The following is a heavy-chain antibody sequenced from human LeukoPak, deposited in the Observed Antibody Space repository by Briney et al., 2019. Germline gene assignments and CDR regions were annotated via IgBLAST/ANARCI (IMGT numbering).Heavy chain of an antibody. J-gene: IGHJ6*03. D-gene: IGHD3-16*01. CDR1: GGSISSYY. CDR2: IYYSGST. V-gene: IGHV4-59*01. Sequence: SETLSLTCTVSGGSISSYYWSWIRQPPGKGLEWIGYIYYSGSTNYNPSLKSRVTISVDTSKNQFSLKLSSVTAADMAVYYCARETSQKGAHYMDVWGKGTTVTISS. CDR3: ARETSQKGAHYMDV.